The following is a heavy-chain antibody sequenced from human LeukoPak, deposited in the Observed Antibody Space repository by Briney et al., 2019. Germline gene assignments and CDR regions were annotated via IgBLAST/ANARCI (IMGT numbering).Heavy chain of an antibody. Sequence: GGSLRLSCAASGFTFSSSCMSWVRQAPGKGLEWVANIKQDGSETYYADSVKGRFTISRDNAKNSLYLQMNSLRAEDTAVYYGANHRDYYDSSGWDYFDYWGQGTLVTVSS. CDR3: ANHRDYYDSSGWDYFDY. CDR1: GFTFSSSC. D-gene: IGHD3-22*01. CDR2: IKQDGSET. V-gene: IGHV3-7*01. J-gene: IGHJ4*02.